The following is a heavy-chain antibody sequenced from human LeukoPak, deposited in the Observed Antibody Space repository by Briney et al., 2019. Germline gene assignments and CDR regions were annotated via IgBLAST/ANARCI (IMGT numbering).Heavy chain of an antibody. Sequence: KTSETLSLTCAVYGGSFSGYYWSWIRQPPGKGLEWIGEINHSGSTNYNPSLKSRATISVDTSKNQFSLKPSSVTAADTAVYYCARGPVYYDFWSGYYPYYFDYWGQGTLVTVSS. J-gene: IGHJ4*02. CDR1: GGSFSGYY. D-gene: IGHD3-3*01. CDR3: ARGPVYYDFWSGYYPYYFDY. V-gene: IGHV4-34*01. CDR2: INHSGST.